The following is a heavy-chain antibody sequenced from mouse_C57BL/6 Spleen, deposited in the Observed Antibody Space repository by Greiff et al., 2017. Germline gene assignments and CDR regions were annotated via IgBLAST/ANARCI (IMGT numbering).Heavy chain of an antibody. CDR2: ISTGGGST. CDR1: GFTFSDYY. V-gene: IGHV5-12*01. Sequence: EVKLMESGGGLVQPGGSLKLSCAASGFTFSDYYMYWVRQTPEKRLEWVAYISTGGGSTYYPDTVKGRFTISRDNAKNTLYLQMSRLKSEDTAMYYCARRDCGSSPTRAMDYWGQGTSVTVSS. D-gene: IGHD1-1*01. J-gene: IGHJ4*01. CDR3: ARRDCGSSPTRAMDY.